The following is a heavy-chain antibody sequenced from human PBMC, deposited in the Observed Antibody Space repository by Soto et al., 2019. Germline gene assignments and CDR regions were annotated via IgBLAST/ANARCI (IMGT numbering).Heavy chain of an antibody. CDR3: ARVVWDSSSWYGDY. Sequence: QVQLQESGPGLVKPSQTLSLTCTVSGGSISSGDYYWSWIHQPPGKVLEWIGYIYYSGSPYYTPSPKIRVTVAVDTSTNQFALKLSSVTAADTAVYYCARVVWDSSSWYGDYWGQGTLVIVSS. CDR2: IYYSGSP. D-gene: IGHD6-13*01. CDR1: GGSISSGDYY. V-gene: IGHV4-30-4*01. J-gene: IGHJ4*02.